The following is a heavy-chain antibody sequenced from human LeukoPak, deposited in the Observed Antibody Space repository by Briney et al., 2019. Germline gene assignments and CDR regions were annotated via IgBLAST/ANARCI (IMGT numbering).Heavy chain of an antibody. D-gene: IGHD4-23*01. CDR1: GFIVSHNY. V-gene: IGHV3-53*01. J-gene: IGHJ3*02. CDR3: ARGGGNDAFDI. CDR2: IYSGGNT. Sequence: PGGSLRLSCAASGFIVSHNYISWVRQAPGKGLEWVSLIYSGGNTYYADSVKGRFTISRDNSKNTLYLQMNSLRAEDTAVYYCARGGGNDAFDIWGQGTMVTVSS.